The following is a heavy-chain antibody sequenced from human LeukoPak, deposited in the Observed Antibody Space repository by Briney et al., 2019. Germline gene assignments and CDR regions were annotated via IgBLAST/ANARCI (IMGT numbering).Heavy chain of an antibody. CDR2: ISWNSGSI. Sequence: PGGSLRLSCAASGFTFDDYAMHWVRQAPGKGLEWVSGISWNSGSIGYADSVKGRFTISRDNAKNSLYLQMNSLRAEDTALYYCAKGCCYRYSSSWYWFDPWGQGTLVTVSS. D-gene: IGHD6-13*01. CDR1: GFTFDDYA. V-gene: IGHV3-9*01. J-gene: IGHJ5*02. CDR3: AKGCCYRYSSSWYWFDP.